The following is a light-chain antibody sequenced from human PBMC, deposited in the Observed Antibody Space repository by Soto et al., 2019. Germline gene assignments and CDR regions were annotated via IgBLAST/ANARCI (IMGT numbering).Light chain of an antibody. CDR3: QQYNSYET. V-gene: IGKV1-5*01. CDR2: DAS. J-gene: IGKJ1*01. CDR1: QGISSW. Sequence: DIQMTQSPSPLSASEGARVTTPCRASQGISSWLAWYQQKPGKAPKLLIYDASSLESGVPSRFSGSGSGTEFTLTISSLQPDDFATYYCQQYNSYETFGQGTKVEIK.